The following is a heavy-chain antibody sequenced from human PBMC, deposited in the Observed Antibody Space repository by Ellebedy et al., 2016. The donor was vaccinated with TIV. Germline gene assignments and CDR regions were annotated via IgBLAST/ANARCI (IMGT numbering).Heavy chain of an antibody. J-gene: IGHJ4*02. Sequence: GESLKISCVVSGFTFSSYSMNWVRQAPGKGLEWVSSISSSSSYIYYADSVKGRFTISRDNGKNALYLQMNSLRAEDTAVYYCARDLDKSSGWYGGAAYWGQGTLVTVSS. V-gene: IGHV3-21*01. CDR1: GFTFSSYS. CDR2: ISSSSSYI. CDR3: ARDLDKSSGWYGGAAY. D-gene: IGHD6-19*01.